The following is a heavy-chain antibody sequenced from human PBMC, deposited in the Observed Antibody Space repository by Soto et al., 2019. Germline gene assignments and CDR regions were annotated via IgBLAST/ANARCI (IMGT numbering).Heavy chain of an antibody. V-gene: IGHV5-51*01. CDR3: ARGYCTTTICDPWFDP. J-gene: IGHJ5*02. Sequence: LGESLKISCQGSGYSFTSYWIAWVRQMPGKGLEWMGIIYPGDSDTRYSPSFQGQVTISADKSITTAYLQWSSLKASDTAMYYCARGYCTTTICDPWFDPWGQGTLVTVSS. CDR2: IYPGDSDT. D-gene: IGHD2-2*01. CDR1: GYSFTSYW.